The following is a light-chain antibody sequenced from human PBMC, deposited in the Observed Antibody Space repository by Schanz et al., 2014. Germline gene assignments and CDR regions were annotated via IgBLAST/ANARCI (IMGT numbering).Light chain of an antibody. J-gene: IGKJ1*01. CDR2: GAS. CDR1: QSLSSN. Sequence: EIVMTQSPATLSVSPGERATLSCRASQSLSSNLAWYQQKPGQAPRLLIYGASTRATGIPDRFGASGSGTDFTLTISSLQSEDFAVYYCQQYSYWPLTFGQGTKVEIK. V-gene: IGKV3-15*01. CDR3: QQYSYWPLT.